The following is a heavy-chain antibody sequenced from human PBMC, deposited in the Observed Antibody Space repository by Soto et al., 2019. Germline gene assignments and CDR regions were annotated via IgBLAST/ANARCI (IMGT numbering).Heavy chain of an antibody. V-gene: IGHV3-49*03. CDR1: GFTFGDYA. D-gene: IGHD3-16*02. J-gene: IGHJ3*02. Sequence: PGGSLRLSCTASGFTFGDYAMSWFRQAPGKGLEWVGFIRSKAYGGTTEYAASVKGRFTISRDDSKSIAYLQMNSLKTEDTAVYYCTRDYDYIWGSYRYSLDAFDIWGQGTMVTVSS. CDR3: TRDYDYIWGSYRYSLDAFDI. CDR2: IRSKAYGGTT.